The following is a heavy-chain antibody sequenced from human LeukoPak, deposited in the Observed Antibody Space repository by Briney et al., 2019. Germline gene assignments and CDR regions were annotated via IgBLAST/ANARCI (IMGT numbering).Heavy chain of an antibody. CDR1: GFTFSSYW. V-gene: IGHV3-7*01. Sequence: GGSLRLSCAASGFTFSSYWMSWVRQAPGKGLEWVANIKQDGSEKYYVDSVKGRFTISRDNAKNSLYLQMNGLRAEDTAVYYCAREDYDYGDGFDYWGQGTLVTVSS. J-gene: IGHJ4*02. CDR2: IKQDGSEK. D-gene: IGHD4-17*01. CDR3: AREDYDYGDGFDY.